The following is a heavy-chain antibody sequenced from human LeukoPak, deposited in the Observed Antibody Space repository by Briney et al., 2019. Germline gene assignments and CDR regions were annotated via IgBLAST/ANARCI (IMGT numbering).Heavy chain of an antibody. J-gene: IGHJ2*01. D-gene: IGHD6-13*01. Sequence: GGALRLSCAASGFTFSNYGMHWVRQAAGKGLEGVAVICYAGSDKYYADSVKGRCTISRDNSKNKLYLQMNSLRAEVTAVYYCARGKGLKEAGTGAWYFDLWGRGTLVTVSS. CDR3: ARGKGLKEAGTGAWYFDL. V-gene: IGHV3-33*01. CDR1: GFTFSNYG. CDR2: ICYAGSDK.